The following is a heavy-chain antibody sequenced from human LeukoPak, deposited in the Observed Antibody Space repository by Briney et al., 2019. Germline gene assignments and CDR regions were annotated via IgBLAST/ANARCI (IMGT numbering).Heavy chain of an antibody. D-gene: IGHD3-9*01. CDR1: GGSISSYY. CDR3: ARGGVRYFDWLSPGVWFDP. CDR2: IYYSGST. V-gene: IGHV4-59*12. J-gene: IGHJ5*02. Sequence: SETLSLTCTVSGGSISSYYWSWIRQPLGKGLEWIGYIYYSGSTNYNPSLKSRVTISVDTSKNQFSLKLSSVTAADTAVYYCARGGVRYFDWLSPGVWFDPWGQGTLVTVSS.